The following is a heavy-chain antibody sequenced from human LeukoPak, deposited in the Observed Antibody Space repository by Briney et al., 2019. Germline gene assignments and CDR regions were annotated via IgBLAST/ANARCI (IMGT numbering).Heavy chain of an antibody. D-gene: IGHD6-19*01. CDR2: IYYSGST. CDR3: ARGAYSSAWYTFYYYGMDV. V-gene: IGHV4-59*01. J-gene: IGHJ6*02. CDR1: GGSISNYY. Sequence: SETLSLTCTVSGGSISNYYWSWIRQPPGKGLEWIGYIYYSGSTNHNTSLKSRVTISVDSSKNQFSLKLSSVTAADTAVYYCARGAYSSAWYTFYYYGMDVWGQGTTVTVS.